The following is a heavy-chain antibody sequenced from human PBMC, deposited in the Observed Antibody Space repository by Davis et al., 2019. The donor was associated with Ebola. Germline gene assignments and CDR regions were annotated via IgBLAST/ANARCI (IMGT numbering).Heavy chain of an antibody. D-gene: IGHD5-12*01. CDR1: GFTFSYHY. Sequence: GESLKISCAASGFTFSYHYMDWVRQALGKGLEWVSAISGSGGSTYYADSVKGRFTVSRDNSKNTLYLQMNSLRAEDTAVYYCARGPSRLRYWGQGTLVTVSS. J-gene: IGHJ4*02. CDR3: ARGPSRLRY. CDR2: ISGSGGST. V-gene: IGHV3-23*01.